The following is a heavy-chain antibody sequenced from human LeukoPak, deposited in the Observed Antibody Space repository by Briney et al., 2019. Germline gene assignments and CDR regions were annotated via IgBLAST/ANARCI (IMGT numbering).Heavy chain of an antibody. V-gene: IGHV3-33*01. CDR2: IWYDGSNK. CDR1: GFTFSSYG. Sequence: PGGSLRLSCAASGFTFSSYGMHWVRQAPGKGLEWVAVIWYDGSNKYYADSVKGRFTISRDNSKNTVYLQMNSLRTEDTAVYYCARDGSGAAADYQYYYGMDVWGQGTTVTVSS. J-gene: IGHJ6*02. CDR3: ARDGSGAAADYQYYYGMDV. D-gene: IGHD6-25*01.